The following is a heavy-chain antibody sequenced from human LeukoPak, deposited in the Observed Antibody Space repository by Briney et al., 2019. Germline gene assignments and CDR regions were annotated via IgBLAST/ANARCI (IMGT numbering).Heavy chain of an antibody. V-gene: IGHV3-33*03. CDR3: AKDARRTSGWYSFDY. CDR2: VWYDGTNK. CDR1: GFTFSVYG. J-gene: IGHJ4*02. Sequence: GGSLRLSCEASGFTFSVYGIHWVRQAPGKGLEWVAIVWYDGTNKFYAASVEGRFTISRDNSKHTVYLQMNSLRTEDTAVYYCAKDARRTSGWYSFDYWGQGTLVTVSS. D-gene: IGHD6-19*01.